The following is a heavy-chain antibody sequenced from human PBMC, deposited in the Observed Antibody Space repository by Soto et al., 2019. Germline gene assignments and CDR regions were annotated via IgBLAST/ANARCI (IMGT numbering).Heavy chain of an antibody. CDR1: GFTFSSYG. CDR3: ARDLNYDFWSGYFTYYYYYGMDV. Sequence: QVQLVESGGGVVQPGRSLRLSCAASGFTFSSYGMHWVRQAPGKGLEWVAVIWYDGSNRYYADSVKGRFTISRDNSKNTLYLQMNSLRAEDTAVYYCARDLNYDFWSGYFTYYYYYGMDVWGQGTTVTVSS. J-gene: IGHJ6*02. V-gene: IGHV3-33*01. D-gene: IGHD3-3*01. CDR2: IWYDGSNR.